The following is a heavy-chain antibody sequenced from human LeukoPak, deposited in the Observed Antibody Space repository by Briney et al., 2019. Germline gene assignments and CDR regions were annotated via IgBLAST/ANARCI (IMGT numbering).Heavy chain of an antibody. D-gene: IGHD3-22*01. CDR2: IYARGNT. CDR3: ARTPIYYFDNSGYYN. J-gene: IGHJ4*02. CDR1: GGSISNYY. V-gene: IGHV4-4*07. Sequence: SETLSLTCTVSGGSISNYYWSWIRQPAGKGLEWIGLIYARGNTNYNPSLKSRVTMSIDTSKNQFSLKLTSVTAADPAVYYCARTPIYYFDNSGYYNWGQGTLVTVSS.